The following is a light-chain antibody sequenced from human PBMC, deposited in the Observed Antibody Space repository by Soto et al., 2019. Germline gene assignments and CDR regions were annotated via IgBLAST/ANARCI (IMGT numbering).Light chain of an antibody. V-gene: IGLV3-21*04. CDR3: QVWDSSSDRDVV. CDR1: NIGSKS. Sequence: SYELTQPPSVSVAPGKTARITCGGNNIGSKSVHWYQQKPGQAPVLVIYYDSDRPSGIPERFSGSNSGNTATLTISRVEDGDEADYYCQVWDSSSDRDVVFGGGTKVTVL. J-gene: IGLJ2*01. CDR2: YDS.